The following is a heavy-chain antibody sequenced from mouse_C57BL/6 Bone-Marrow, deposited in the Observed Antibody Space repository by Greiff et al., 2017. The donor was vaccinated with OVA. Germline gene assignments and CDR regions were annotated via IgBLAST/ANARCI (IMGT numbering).Heavy chain of an antibody. CDR1: GYTFTSYW. Sequence: VQLQQPGAELVKPGASVKLSCKASGYTFTSYWMHWVKQRPGQGLEWIGMIHPNSGSTNYNEKFKSKATLTVDKSSSTAYMQLSSLTSEDSAVYYCASHYGSSYGYFDVWGTGTTVTVSS. J-gene: IGHJ1*03. D-gene: IGHD1-1*01. CDR2: IHPNSGST. V-gene: IGHV1-64*01. CDR3: ASHYGSSYGYFDV.